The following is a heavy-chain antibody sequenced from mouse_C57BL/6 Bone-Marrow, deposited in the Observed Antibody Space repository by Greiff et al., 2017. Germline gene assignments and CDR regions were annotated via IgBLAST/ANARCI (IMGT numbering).Heavy chain of an antibody. CDR1: GYTFTSYW. CDR3: ARKEYGSNDWYFDV. Sequence: QVQLQQPGAELVMPGASVKLSCKASGYTFTSYWMHWVKQRPGQGLEWIGEIDPSDSYTNYNQKFKGKSTLTVDKSSSTAYMQLSSLTSEDSAVYYCARKEYGSNDWYFDVWGTGTTVTVSS. V-gene: IGHV1-69*01. J-gene: IGHJ1*03. D-gene: IGHD1-1*01. CDR2: IDPSDSYT.